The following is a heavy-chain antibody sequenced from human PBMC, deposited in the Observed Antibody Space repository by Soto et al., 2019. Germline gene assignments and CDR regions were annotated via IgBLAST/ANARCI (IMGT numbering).Heavy chain of an antibody. CDR1: GFTVSSNY. V-gene: IGHV3-66*01. CDR2: IYSGGST. Sequence: GGSLRLSCAASGFTVSSNYMSWVRQAPGKGLEWVSVIYSGGSTYYADSVKGRFTISRDNSKNTLYLQMNSLRAEDTAVYYCARDLHLYDSSGPAWGQGTLVTVSS. CDR3: ARDLHLYDSSGPA. J-gene: IGHJ5*02. D-gene: IGHD3-22*01.